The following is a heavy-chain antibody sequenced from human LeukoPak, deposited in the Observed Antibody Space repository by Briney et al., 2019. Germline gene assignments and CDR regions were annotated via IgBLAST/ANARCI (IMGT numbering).Heavy chain of an antibody. Sequence: SVKVSCKASGGTFSSYAISWVRQAPGQGLAWMGRIIPILGIANYAQKFQGRVTITADKSTSTAYMELSSLRSEDTAVYYCAHYDKNYYYYGMDVWGQGTTVTVSS. D-gene: IGHD3-22*01. CDR3: AHYDKNYYYYGMDV. CDR1: GGTFSSYA. CDR2: IIPILGIA. V-gene: IGHV1-69*04. J-gene: IGHJ6*02.